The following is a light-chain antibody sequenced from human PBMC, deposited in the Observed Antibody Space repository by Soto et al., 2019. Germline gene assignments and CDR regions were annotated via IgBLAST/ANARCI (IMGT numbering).Light chain of an antibody. CDR2: DAS. J-gene: IGKJ4*01. Sequence: EIVLTQSPATLSLSPGERATHSCRASQSVSSYLAWYQQKPGQAPRLLIYDASNRATGIPARFSGTGSGTDFSLTISSLEPEDFAVYYCKQRSNWLTFGGGTKVEIK. CDR3: KQRSNWLT. CDR1: QSVSSY. V-gene: IGKV3-11*01.